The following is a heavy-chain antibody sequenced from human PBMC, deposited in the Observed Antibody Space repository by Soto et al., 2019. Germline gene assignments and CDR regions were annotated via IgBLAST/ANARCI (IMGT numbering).Heavy chain of an antibody. CDR2: INHSGST. V-gene: IGHV4-34*01. CDR3: ARDRRLITMVRGVSLWFDP. D-gene: IGHD3-10*01. Sequence: SETLSLTCAVYGGSFSGDYWSWIRQPPGKGLEWIGEINHSGSTNYNPSLKSRVTISVDTSKNQFSLKLSSVTAADTAVYYCARDRRLITMVRGVSLWFDPWGQGTLVTVSS. J-gene: IGHJ5*02. CDR1: GGSFSGDY.